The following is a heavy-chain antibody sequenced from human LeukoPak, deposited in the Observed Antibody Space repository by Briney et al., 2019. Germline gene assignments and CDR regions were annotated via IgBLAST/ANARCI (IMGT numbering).Heavy chain of an antibody. CDR3: ASPVTGYSSGWYSTDY. CDR1: GGSISSSSYY. Sequence: SETLSLTRTVSGGSISSSSYYWGWIRQPPGKGLEWIGSIYYSGSTYYNPSLKSRVTISVDTSKNQFSLKLSSVTAADTAVYYCASPVTGYSSGWYSTDYWGQGTLVTVSS. D-gene: IGHD6-19*01. J-gene: IGHJ4*02. V-gene: IGHV4-39*01. CDR2: IYYSGST.